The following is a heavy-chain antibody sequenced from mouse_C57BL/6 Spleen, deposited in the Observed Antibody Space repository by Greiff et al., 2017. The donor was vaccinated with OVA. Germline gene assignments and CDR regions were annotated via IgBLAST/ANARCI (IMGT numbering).Heavy chain of an antibody. Sequence: EVMLVESGGGLVKPGGSLKLSCAASGFTFSSYAMSWVRQTPEKRLEWVATISDGGSYTYYPDNVKGRFTISRDNAKNNLYLQMSHLKSEDTAMYYCARLSNYHFDYWGQGTTLTVSS. CDR2: ISDGGSYT. J-gene: IGHJ2*01. D-gene: IGHD2-5*01. CDR1: GFTFSSYA. CDR3: ARLSNYHFDY. V-gene: IGHV5-4*03.